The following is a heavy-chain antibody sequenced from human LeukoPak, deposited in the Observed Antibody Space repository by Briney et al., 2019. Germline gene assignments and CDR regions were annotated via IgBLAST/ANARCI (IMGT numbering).Heavy chain of an antibody. CDR1: GYAIISGGFS. V-gene: IGHV4-30-2*01. CDR3: ARDRAVGGRFFDL. Sequence: SQTLSLTCTVSGYAIISGGFSWNWIRQPPGKGLEWIGCIYDRGPAHYNPSLKSRFTISVDRPKNQFFLNVTSLTAADTAVYYCARDRAVGGRFFDLWGQGILVSVSS. J-gene: IGHJ4*02. D-gene: IGHD6-19*01. CDR2: IYDRGPA.